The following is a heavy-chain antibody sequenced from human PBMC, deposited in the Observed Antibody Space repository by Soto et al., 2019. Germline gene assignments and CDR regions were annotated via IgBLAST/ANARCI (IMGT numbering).Heavy chain of an antibody. D-gene: IGHD6-6*01. CDR2: IWYDGSNK. Sequence: GGSLKLSCASSGFAFSSYGMHCGRQASGKGLEWVAVIWYDGSNKYYADSVKGRFTISRDNSKNTLYLQMNSLRAEDTAVYYCVRVMSIAARPGYYYYYGMDVWGQGT. CDR1: GFAFSSYG. CDR3: VRVMSIAARPGYYYYYGMDV. J-gene: IGHJ6*02. V-gene: IGHV3-33*01.